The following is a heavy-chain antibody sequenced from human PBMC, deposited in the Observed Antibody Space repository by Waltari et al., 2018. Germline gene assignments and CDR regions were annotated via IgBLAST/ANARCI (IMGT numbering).Heavy chain of an antibody. CDR2: CIPIFGTA. D-gene: IGHD3-3*01. V-gene: IGHV1-69*01. J-gene: IGHJ5*02. Sequence: QVQLVQSGAEVKKPGSSVKVSCKASGGTFSSYAISWVRQAPGQGLEWMGGCIPIFGTANYAQKFQGRGTSTADESTSTAYMELSSLRSEDTAVYYCARPHVGFWSGYAQINWFDPWGQGTLVTVSS. CDR1: GGTFSSYA. CDR3: ARPHVGFWSGYAQINWFDP.